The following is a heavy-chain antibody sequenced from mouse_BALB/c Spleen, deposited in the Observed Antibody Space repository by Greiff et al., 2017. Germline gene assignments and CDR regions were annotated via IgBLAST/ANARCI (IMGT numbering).Heavy chain of an antibody. J-gene: IGHJ1*01. CDR3: ARDDYWYFDV. D-gene: IGHD2-3*01. CDR2: ISNGGGST. CDR1: GFTFSSYS. V-gene: IGHV5-12-2*01. Sequence: EVQGVESGGGLVQPGGSLKLSCAASGFTFSSYSMSWVRQTPEKRLEWVAYISNGGGSTYYPDTVKGRFTISRDNAKNTLYLQMSSLKSEDTAMYYCARDDYWYFDVWGAGTTVTVSS.